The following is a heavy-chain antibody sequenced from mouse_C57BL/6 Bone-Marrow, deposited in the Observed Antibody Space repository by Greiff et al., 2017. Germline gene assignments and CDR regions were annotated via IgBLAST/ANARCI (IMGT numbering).Heavy chain of an antibody. CDR1: GFTFSSYG. CDR2: ISSGGSYT. V-gene: IGHV5-6*01. Sequence: EVQGVESGGDLVKPGGSLKLSCAASGFTFSSYGMSWVRQTPVKRLEWVATISSGGSYTYYPDSVKGRFTISRDNAKNTLYLQMSSLKSEDTAMYYCATHDGYYDCDYWGQGTTLTVSS. D-gene: IGHD2-3*01. CDR3: ATHDGYYDCDY. J-gene: IGHJ2*01.